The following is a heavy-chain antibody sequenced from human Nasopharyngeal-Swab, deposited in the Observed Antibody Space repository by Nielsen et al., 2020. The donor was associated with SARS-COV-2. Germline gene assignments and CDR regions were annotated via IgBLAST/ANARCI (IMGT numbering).Heavy chain of an antibody. V-gene: IGHV3-23*01. CDR1: GFTFSSYA. Sequence: GESLKISCAASGFTFSSYAMSWVRQAPGKGLEWVSAISGSGGSTYYADSVKGRFTISRDNSKNTLYLQMNSLRAEDTAAYYCAKDRGFTSIIVVVPAASDRWGQGTLVTVSS. CDR3: AKDRGFTSIIVVVPAASDR. D-gene: IGHD2-2*01. CDR2: ISGSGGST. J-gene: IGHJ5*02.